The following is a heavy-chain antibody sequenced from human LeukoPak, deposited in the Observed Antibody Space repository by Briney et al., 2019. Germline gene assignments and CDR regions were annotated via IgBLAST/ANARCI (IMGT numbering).Heavy chain of an antibody. CDR3: ARDSDPAIAVAAPGGY. V-gene: IGHV1-2*02. CDR2: INPNSGAT. CDR1: GYTFTGYY. J-gene: IGHJ4*02. Sequence: ASVKVSCKASGYTFTGYYMHWVRQAPGRGLEWMGWINPNSGATNYAQKLQGRVTMTTDTSTSTAYMELRSLRSDDTAVYYCARDSDPAIAVAAPGGYWGQGTLVTVSS. D-gene: IGHD6-19*01.